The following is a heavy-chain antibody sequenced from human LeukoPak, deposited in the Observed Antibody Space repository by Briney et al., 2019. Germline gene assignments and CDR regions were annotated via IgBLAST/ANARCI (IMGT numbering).Heavy chain of an antibody. CDR3: ARPTCGNCYRYCYQYGMDV. CDR2: ISYDGSNK. V-gene: IGHV3-30*03. J-gene: IGHJ6*02. D-gene: IGHD2-21*02. Sequence: PGGSLRLSCAASGFIFDNYGMHWVRQAPGKGLERVAVISYDGSNKYYADSVKGRFTVSRDNSKNTLYLQMNRLRAEDTAVYYCARPTCGNCYRYCYQYGMDVWGQGTTVTVSS. CDR1: GFIFDNYG.